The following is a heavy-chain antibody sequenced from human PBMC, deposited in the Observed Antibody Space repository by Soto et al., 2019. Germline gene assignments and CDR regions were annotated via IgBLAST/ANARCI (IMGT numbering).Heavy chain of an antibody. CDR1: GFTFSNAW. CDR2: IKSKTDGGTT. V-gene: IGHV3-15*01. CDR3: TTDLNTIFGVVIKDIGAFDI. D-gene: IGHD3-3*01. Sequence: GGSLRLSCAASGFTFSNAWMSWVRQAPGKGLEWVGRIKSKTDGGTTDYAAPVKGRFTISRDDSKNTLYLQMNSLKTEDTVVYYCTTDLNTIFGVVIKDIGAFDIWGQGTMVTVSS. J-gene: IGHJ3*02.